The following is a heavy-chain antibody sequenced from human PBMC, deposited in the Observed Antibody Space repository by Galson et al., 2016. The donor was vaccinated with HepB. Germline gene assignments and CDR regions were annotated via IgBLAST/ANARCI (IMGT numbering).Heavy chain of an antibody. D-gene: IGHD3-16*01. J-gene: IGHJ4*02. CDR1: GASVSSGSYY. Sequence: SETLSLTCTVSGASVSSGSYYYSWIWQPPGKGLEWIGYVYYDGNTSYNPSLKSRVTISLDRSKNEFSLKLRSVTAADTAIYYCARDSFGVFVRWGQGTLVTVSS. CDR3: ARDSFGVFVR. V-gene: IGHV4-61*01. CDR2: VYYDGNT.